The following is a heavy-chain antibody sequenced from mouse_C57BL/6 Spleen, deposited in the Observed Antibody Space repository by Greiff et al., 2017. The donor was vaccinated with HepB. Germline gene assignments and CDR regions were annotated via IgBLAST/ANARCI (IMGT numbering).Heavy chain of an antibody. Sequence: VQLQQSGPELVKPGASVKISCKASGYAFSSSWMNWVKQRPGKGLEWIGRIYPGDGDTNYNGKFKGKSTLTVDKSSSTAYMQLSSLTSEDSAVYYCARGGLPYFDYWGQGTTLTVSS. CDR3: ARGGLPYFDY. CDR1: GYAFSSSW. CDR2: IYPGDGDT. D-gene: IGHD2-4*01. J-gene: IGHJ2*01. V-gene: IGHV1-82*01.